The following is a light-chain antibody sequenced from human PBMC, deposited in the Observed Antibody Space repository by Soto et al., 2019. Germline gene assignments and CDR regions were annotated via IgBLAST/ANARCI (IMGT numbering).Light chain of an antibody. CDR3: QQYNSYSWA. V-gene: IGKV1-5*03. CDR1: QSITTW. J-gene: IGKJ1*01. Sequence: DIQMTQSPSTLSASVGDRVTITCRASQSITTWLDWYQQRAGKAPKLLIYKTSNLESGVPSRFSGSGSGTDFTLAISSLQTDDFAAYYCQQYNSYSWAFGQGTKVEIK. CDR2: KTS.